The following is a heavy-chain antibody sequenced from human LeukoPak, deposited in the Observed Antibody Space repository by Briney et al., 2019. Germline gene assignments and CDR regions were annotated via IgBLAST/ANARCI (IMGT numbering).Heavy chain of an antibody. CDR3: AKGQQLVLFGAFDI. CDR1: GFTFDDYA. J-gene: IGHJ3*02. V-gene: IGHV3-9*03. Sequence: PGGSLRLSCAASGFTFDDYAMHWVRQAPGKGLEWVSGISWNSGSIGYADPVKGRFTISRDNAKDSLYLQMNSLRAEDMALYYCAKGQQLVLFGAFDIWGQGTMVTVSS. CDR2: ISWNSGSI. D-gene: IGHD6-13*01.